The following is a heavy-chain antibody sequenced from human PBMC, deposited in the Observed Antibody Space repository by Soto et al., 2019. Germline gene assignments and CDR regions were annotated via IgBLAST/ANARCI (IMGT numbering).Heavy chain of an antibody. CDR2: ITTSSAYI. V-gene: IGHV3-21*01. Sequence: EVQLVGSGGGLVKPGGSLRLSCAASGFTFNTYDMNWVRQAPGKGLEWVSSITTSSAYIYYADSLKDRITISRDNAKNSLFLQMNSLRAEDTAVYYCVRSGTARLLRHSWFDTWGQGTLVTVSS. CDR3: VRSGTARLLRHSWFDT. CDR1: GFTFNTYD. D-gene: IGHD2-21*01. J-gene: IGHJ5*02.